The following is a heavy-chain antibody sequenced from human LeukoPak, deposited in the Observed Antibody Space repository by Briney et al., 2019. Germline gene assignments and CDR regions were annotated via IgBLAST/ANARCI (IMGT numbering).Heavy chain of an antibody. Sequence: SETLSLTCTVSGGSISSSSYYWGWIRQPPGKGREWIGRIYYSGSTYYNPSLKSRVTISVDTSKNQFSLKLSSVTAADTAVYYCASLYGGNGVPRAFDIWGQGTMVTVSS. V-gene: IGHV4-39*07. CDR3: ASLYGGNGVPRAFDI. J-gene: IGHJ3*02. CDR2: IYYSGST. CDR1: GGSISSSSYY. D-gene: IGHD4-23*01.